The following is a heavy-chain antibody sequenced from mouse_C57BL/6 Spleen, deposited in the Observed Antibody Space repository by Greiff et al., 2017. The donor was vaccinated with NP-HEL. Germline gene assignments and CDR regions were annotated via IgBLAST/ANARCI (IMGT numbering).Heavy chain of an antibody. CDR1: GYAFSSSW. CDR3: ARSRVYYGNYVGFDY. J-gene: IGHJ2*01. CDR2: IYPGDGDT. V-gene: IGHV1-82*01. D-gene: IGHD2-1*01. Sequence: VQLQQSGPELVKPGASVKISCKASGYAFSSSWMNWVKQRPGKGLEWIGRIYPGDGDTNYNGKFKGKATLTADKSSSTAYMQLSSLTSEDSAVYFCARSRVYYGNYVGFDYWGQGTTLTVSS.